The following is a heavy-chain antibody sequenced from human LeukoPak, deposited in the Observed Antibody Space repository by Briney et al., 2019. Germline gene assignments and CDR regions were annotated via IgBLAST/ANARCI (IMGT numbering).Heavy chain of an antibody. D-gene: IGHD5-18*01. Sequence: PSETLSLTCAVYGGSFSGYYWSWIRQPPGKGLEWIGEINHSGSTNYNPSLKSRITISVDTSKNQFSLKLSSVAAADTAVYYCASSEGYTYGFWGQGTTVTVSS. V-gene: IGHV4-34*01. CDR3: ASSEGYTYGF. CDR1: GGSFSGYY. CDR2: INHSGST. J-gene: IGHJ6*02.